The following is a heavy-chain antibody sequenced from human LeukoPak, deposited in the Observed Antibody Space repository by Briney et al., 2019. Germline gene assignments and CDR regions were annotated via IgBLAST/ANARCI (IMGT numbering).Heavy chain of an antibody. Sequence: GGSLRLSCAASGFTFSSYWMSWVRQAPGKGLEWVANIKQDGSEKYYVDSVKGRFTISRDNAKNSLYLQMNSLRAEDTAVYYCARDESSGWPYYYYYMDVWGKGTTVTISS. J-gene: IGHJ6*03. CDR1: GFTFSSYW. V-gene: IGHV3-7*01. D-gene: IGHD6-19*01. CDR3: ARDESSGWPYYYYYMDV. CDR2: IKQDGSEK.